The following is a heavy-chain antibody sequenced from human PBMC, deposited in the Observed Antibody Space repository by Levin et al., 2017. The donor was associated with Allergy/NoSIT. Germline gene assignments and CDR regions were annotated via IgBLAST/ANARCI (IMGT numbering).Heavy chain of an antibody. CDR3: ARGPVRDTAMEY. CDR2: ISAYNGNT. D-gene: IGHD5-18*01. CDR1: GYTFTSYD. V-gene: IGHV1-18*01. J-gene: IGHJ4*02. Sequence: GESLKISCKASGYTFTSYDISWVRQAPGQGLEWMGWISAYNGNTNYAQKLQGRVTMTTDTSTSTAYMELRSLRSDDTAVYYCARGPVRDTAMEYWGQGTLVTVSS.